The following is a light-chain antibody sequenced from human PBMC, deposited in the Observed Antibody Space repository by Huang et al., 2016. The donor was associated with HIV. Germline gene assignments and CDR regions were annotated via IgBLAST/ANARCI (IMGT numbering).Light chain of an antibody. J-gene: IGKJ4*01. CDR3: QQSYNTPLT. CDR1: QSINSY. Sequence: DIQMTQSPSSLSASVGDRVTITCRARQSINSYLNWYQQKPGKAPKVLIYAASRLQSRVPSRFSGSGSGTDFTLTINSLQPEDFAIYYCQQSYNTPLTFGGGTRLEIK. V-gene: IGKV1-39*01. CDR2: AAS.